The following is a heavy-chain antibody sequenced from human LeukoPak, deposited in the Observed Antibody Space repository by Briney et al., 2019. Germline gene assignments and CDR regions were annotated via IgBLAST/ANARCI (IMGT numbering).Heavy chain of an antibody. J-gene: IGHJ3*02. Sequence: GASVKVSCKASGYTFTSYGISWVRQAPGQGLEWVGWINAYNGNTNYAQKLQGRVTMTTDTSTSTAYMELRSLRSDDTAVYYCARDQGRYSGSMMAFDIWGQGTMVTVSS. CDR1: GYTFTSYG. CDR3: ARDQGRYSGSMMAFDI. CDR2: INAYNGNT. V-gene: IGHV1-18*01. D-gene: IGHD1-26*01.